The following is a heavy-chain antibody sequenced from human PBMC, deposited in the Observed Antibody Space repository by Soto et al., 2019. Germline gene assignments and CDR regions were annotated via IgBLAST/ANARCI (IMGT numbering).Heavy chain of an antibody. Sequence: GASVKVSCKASGYTFTSYGISWVRQAPGQRLEWMGWINAGNGNTKYSQKFQGRVTITRDTSASTAYMELSSLRSEDTAVYYCAREHCSGGSCYWFDPWGQGTLVTVSS. D-gene: IGHD2-15*01. V-gene: IGHV1-3*01. CDR3: AREHCSGGSCYWFDP. CDR2: INAGNGNT. J-gene: IGHJ5*02. CDR1: GYTFTSYG.